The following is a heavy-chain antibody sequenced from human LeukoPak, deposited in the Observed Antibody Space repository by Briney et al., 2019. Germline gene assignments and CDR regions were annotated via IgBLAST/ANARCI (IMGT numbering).Heavy chain of an antibody. CDR2: IYYSGST. Sequence: SETLSLTCTASGGSISSYYWSWIRQPPGKGLEWIGYIYYSGSTNYNPSLKSRVTISVDTSKNQFSLKLSSVTAADTAVYYCARDEDTAMVLWGQGTLVTVSS. V-gene: IGHV4-59*01. CDR3: ARDEDTAMVL. D-gene: IGHD5-18*01. CDR1: GGSISSYY. J-gene: IGHJ4*02.